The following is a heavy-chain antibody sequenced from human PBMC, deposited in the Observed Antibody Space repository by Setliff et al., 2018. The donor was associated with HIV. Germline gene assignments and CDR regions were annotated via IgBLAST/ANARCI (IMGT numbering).Heavy chain of an antibody. D-gene: IGHD3-22*01. J-gene: IGHJ5*02. V-gene: IGHV4-30-2*05. CDR3: ARENGWLFGWFDP. CDR2: IYYSGRT. CDR1: GDSITSGGYS. Sequence: PSETLSLTCTVSGDSITSGGYSWTWIRQPPGKALEWAGYIYYSGRTSHSGSTYYNPSVASRITISGDTSKNQFSLKLTSVTAADTAIYYCARENGWLFGWFDPWGQGTPVTVSS.